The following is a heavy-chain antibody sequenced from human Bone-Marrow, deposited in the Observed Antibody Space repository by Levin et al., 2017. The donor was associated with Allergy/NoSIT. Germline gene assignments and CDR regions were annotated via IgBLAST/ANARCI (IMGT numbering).Heavy chain of an antibody. CDR1: GGSFTGYF. CDR2: INHSGST. Sequence: NPGGSLRLSCAVDGGSFTGYFWTWIRQPPGKGLEWIGEINHSGSTKYNPSLTSRVTISVDTSKKEFSLNLSSVTAADTAVFYCAGGGRWSFSYYFDYWGQGTRVTVSS. CDR3: AGGGRWSFSYYFDY. D-gene: IGHD3-10*01. J-gene: IGHJ4*02. V-gene: IGHV4-34*01.